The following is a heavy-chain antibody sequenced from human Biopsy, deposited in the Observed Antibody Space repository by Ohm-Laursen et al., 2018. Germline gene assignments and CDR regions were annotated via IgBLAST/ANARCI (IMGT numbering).Heavy chain of an antibody. Sequence: SLRLSCAASGFAFSYYGLHWVRQVPGKGLQWVAVMWSDGINKNYADSVKGRFTVSRDNSNNVPYLQMSSLRDEDSAVYYCARDDDTTGHYMILNHWGQGTLVTVSS. D-gene: IGHD3-9*01. V-gene: IGHV3-33*01. CDR1: GFAFSYYG. CDR2: MWSDGINK. J-gene: IGHJ5*02. CDR3: ARDDDTTGHYMILNH.